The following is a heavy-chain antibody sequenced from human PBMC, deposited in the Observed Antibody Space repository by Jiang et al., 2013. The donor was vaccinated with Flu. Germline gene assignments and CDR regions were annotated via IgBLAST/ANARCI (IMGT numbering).Heavy chain of an antibody. CDR2: ISGSGGST. CDR3: AKAAVVPAANHPAGTY. J-gene: IGHJ4*02. D-gene: IGHD2-2*01. CDR1: GFTFSSYA. V-gene: IGHV3-23*01. Sequence: PGGSLRLSCAASGFTFSSYAMSWVRQAPGKGLEWVSAISGSGGSTYYADSVKGRFTISRDNSKNTLYLQMNSLRAEDTAVYYCAKAAVVPAANHPAGTYWGQGTLVTVSS.